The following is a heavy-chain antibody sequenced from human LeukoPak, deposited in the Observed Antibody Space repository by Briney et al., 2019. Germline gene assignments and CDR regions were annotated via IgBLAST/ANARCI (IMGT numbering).Heavy chain of an antibody. D-gene: IGHD6-13*01. CDR3: ARRAAAVQED. Sequence: PSETLSLNCAVYGGSFSGYYWSWIRQPPGKGLEWIGEINHSGSTNYNPSLKSRVTISVDTSKNQFSLKLSSVTAADTAVYYCARRAAAVQEDWGQGTLVTVSS. J-gene: IGHJ4*02. V-gene: IGHV4-34*01. CDR1: GGSFSGYY. CDR2: INHSGST.